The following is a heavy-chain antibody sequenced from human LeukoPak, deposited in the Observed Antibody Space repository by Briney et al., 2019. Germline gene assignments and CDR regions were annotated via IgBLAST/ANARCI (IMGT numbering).Heavy chain of an antibody. D-gene: IGHD3-22*01. CDR2: IKQDGSEK. CDR3: ARDWYDSSGYYEDY. V-gene: IGHV3-7*01. J-gene: IGHJ4*02. CDR1: GFTFSSYW. Sequence: GGSLRLSCAASGFTFSSYWMSWVRQAPGKGLEWVANIKQDGSEKYYVDSVKGRFAISRDNAKNSLYLQMNSLRAEDTAVYYCARDWYDSSGYYEDYWGQGTLVTVSS.